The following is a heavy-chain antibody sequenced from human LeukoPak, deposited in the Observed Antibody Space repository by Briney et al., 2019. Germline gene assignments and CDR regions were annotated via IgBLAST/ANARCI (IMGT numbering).Heavy chain of an antibody. J-gene: IGHJ4*01. V-gene: IGHV3-21*01. D-gene: IGHD5-12*01. Sequence: GGSLRLSCAASGFTFSTYSMNWVRQAPGKGLEWVSSLSSSSSHIDYADSVKGRFTISRDNAKNSLYLQMNSLRAEDTAVYYCAREAGGFYFDYWGQGTLVTASS. CDR1: GFTFSTYS. CDR3: AREAGGFYFDY. CDR2: LSSSSSHI.